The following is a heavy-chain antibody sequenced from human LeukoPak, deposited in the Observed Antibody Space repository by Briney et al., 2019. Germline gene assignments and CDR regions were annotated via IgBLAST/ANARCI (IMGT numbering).Heavy chain of an antibody. Sequence: SETLSLTCTVSGGSISSSSYYWGWIRQPPGKGLEWIGYIYYSGSTNYNPSLKSRVTISVDTSKNQFSLKLSSVTAADTAVYYCATLSRGDSSGWSDYYYGMDVWGQGTTVTVSS. CDR3: ATLSRGDSSGWSDYYYGMDV. CDR1: GGSISSSSYY. J-gene: IGHJ6*02. V-gene: IGHV4-61*05. D-gene: IGHD6-19*01. CDR2: IYYSGST.